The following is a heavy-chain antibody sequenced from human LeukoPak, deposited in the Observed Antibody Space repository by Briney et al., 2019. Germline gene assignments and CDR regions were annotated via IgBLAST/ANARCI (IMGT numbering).Heavy chain of an antibody. CDR1: GGSISSYY. J-gene: IGHJ3*02. V-gene: IGHV4-59*08. Sequence: SETLSLTCTVSGGSISSYYWSWIRQPPGKGLEWIGYIYYSGSTNYNPSLKSRVTISVDTSKNQFSLRLSSVTAADTAVYYCARHRATVTTPDAFDIWGQGTMVTVSS. CDR3: ARHRATVTTPDAFDI. D-gene: IGHD4-17*01. CDR2: IYYSGST.